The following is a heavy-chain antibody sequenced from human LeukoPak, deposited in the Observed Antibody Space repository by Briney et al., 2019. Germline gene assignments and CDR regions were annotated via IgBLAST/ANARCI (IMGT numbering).Heavy chain of an antibody. CDR2: IRSKAYGGTT. D-gene: IGHD3-22*01. V-gene: IGHV3-49*04. CDR1: GFTFGDYA. Sequence: GGSLRLSCTASGFTFGDYAMSRVRQAPGKGLEWVGFIRSKAYGGTTEYAASVKGRFTISRDHSKSIAYLQMNSLKTEDTAVYYCTRDAFYYDSSVYYRFDYWGLGTLVTVSS. CDR3: TRDAFYYDSSVYYRFDY. J-gene: IGHJ4*02.